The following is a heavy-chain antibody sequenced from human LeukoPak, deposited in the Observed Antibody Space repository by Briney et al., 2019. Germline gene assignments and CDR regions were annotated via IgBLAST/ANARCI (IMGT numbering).Heavy chain of an antibody. CDR2: IKQDGSEK. V-gene: IGHV3-7*01. CDR3: ARDCSSTSCYADY. D-gene: IGHD2-2*01. Sequence: GGSLRLSCVASGFTFSRYWMTWVRQAPGKRLECVANIKQDGSEKYYVDSVKGRFTISRDNAKNSVFLQMNSLRAEDTAVYYCARDCSSTSCYADYWGQGILVTVSS. J-gene: IGHJ4*02. CDR1: GFTFSRYW.